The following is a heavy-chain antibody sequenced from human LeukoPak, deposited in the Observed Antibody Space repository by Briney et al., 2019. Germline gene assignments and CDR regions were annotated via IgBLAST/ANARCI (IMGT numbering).Heavy chain of an antibody. CDR3: ARGLDTAMVEQYYFDY. V-gene: IGHV4-39*01. D-gene: IGHD5-18*01. CDR1: GGSISSSSYY. CDR2: IYYSGST. J-gene: IGHJ4*02. Sequence: ESGPTLVKPSETLSLTCTVSGGSISSSSYYWGWIRQPPGKGLEWIGSIYYSGSTYYNPSLKSRVTISVDTSKNQFSLKLSSVTAADTAVYYCARGLDTAMVEQYYFDYWGQGTPVTVSS.